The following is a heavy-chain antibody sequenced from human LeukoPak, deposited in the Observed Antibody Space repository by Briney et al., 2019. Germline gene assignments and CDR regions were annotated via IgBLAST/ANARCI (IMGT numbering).Heavy chain of an antibody. V-gene: IGHV3-30*02. CDR1: GFTFSSFD. J-gene: IGHJ4*02. CDR3: ARYYPYYFDY. Sequence: SGGSLRLSCAASGFTFSSFDMHWVRQAPGKGLEWVASIRYDGSNEYYADSVKGRFTISRDNSKNTLYLQMKSLRVEDTAVYYCARYYPYYFDYWGQGTLVTVSS. D-gene: IGHD3-22*01. CDR2: IRYDGSNE.